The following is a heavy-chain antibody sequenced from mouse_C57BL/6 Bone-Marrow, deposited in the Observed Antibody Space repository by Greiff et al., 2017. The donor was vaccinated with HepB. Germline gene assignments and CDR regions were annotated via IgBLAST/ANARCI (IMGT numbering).Heavy chain of an antibody. V-gene: IGHV1-15*01. CDR1: GYTFTDYE. J-gene: IGHJ1*03. CDR3: TQGYFDV. Sequence: VQGVESGAELVRPGASVTLSCKASGYTFTDYEMHWVKQTPVHGLEWIGAIDPETGGTAYNQKFKGKAILTADKSSSTAYMELRSLTSEDSAVYYCTQGYFDVWGTGTTVTVSS. CDR2: IDPETGGT.